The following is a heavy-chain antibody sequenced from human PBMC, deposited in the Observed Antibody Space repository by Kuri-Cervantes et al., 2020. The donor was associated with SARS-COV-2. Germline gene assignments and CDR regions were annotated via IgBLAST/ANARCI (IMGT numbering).Heavy chain of an antibody. Sequence: VSVKVSCKASGYTFTGYYMHWVRQAPGQGLEWMGWINPNSGGTNYAQKFQGRVTMTRDTSISTAYMELSRLRSDDTAVYYCARDQEQLVRGYYYYYYYMDVWGKGTTVTVSS. V-gene: IGHV1-2*02. CDR2: INPNSGGT. J-gene: IGHJ6*03. D-gene: IGHD6-6*01. CDR3: ARDQEQLVRGYYYYYYYMDV. CDR1: GYTFTGYY.